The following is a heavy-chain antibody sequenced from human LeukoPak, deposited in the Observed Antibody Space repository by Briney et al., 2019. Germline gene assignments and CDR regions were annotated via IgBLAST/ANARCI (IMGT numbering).Heavy chain of an antibody. V-gene: IGHV4-39*07. J-gene: IGHJ5*02. CDR3: ARDRSYWFDP. CDR1: GGSISSSSYY. CDR2: IYYSGST. D-gene: IGHD6-6*01. Sequence: PSETLSLTCTVSGGSISSSSYYWGWIRQPPGKGLEWIGSIYYSGSTYYNPSLKSRVTISVDTSKNQFSLKLSSVTAADTAVYCCARDRSYWFDPWGQGTLVTVSS.